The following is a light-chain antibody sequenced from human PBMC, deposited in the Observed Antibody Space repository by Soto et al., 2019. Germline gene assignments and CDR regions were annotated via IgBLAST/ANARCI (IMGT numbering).Light chain of an antibody. Sequence: EFVLTQSPGTLSLSPGERATLSCRASQTVRNNYLAWYQQKPGQAPRLLIYDASSRATGIPDRFSGGGSGTEFTLNIRRLAPEDFAGYYCQQYCSSPTINFGQGTLSEIK. CDR1: QTVRNNY. V-gene: IGKV3-20*01. J-gene: IGKJ5*01. CDR3: QQYCSSPTIN. CDR2: DAS.